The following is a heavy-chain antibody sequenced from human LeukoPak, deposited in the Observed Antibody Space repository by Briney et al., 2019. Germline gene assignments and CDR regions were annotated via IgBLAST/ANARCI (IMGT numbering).Heavy chain of an antibody. CDR2: ISAYNGNT. Sequence: ASVKVSCKASGYTFTSYGISWVRQAPGQGLEWMGWISAYNGNTNYAQKLQGRVTMTTDTSTSTAYMELRSLRSDDTAVYYCVRVRGIAARPDYNWFDPWGQGTLVTVSS. V-gene: IGHV1-18*01. CDR1: GYTFTSYG. CDR3: VRVRGIAARPDYNWFDP. D-gene: IGHD6-6*01. J-gene: IGHJ5*02.